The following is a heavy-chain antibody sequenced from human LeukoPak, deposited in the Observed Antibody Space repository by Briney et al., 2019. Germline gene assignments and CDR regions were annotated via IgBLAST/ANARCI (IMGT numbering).Heavy chain of an antibody. V-gene: IGHV1-18*01. CDR1: GYTFTSYG. D-gene: IGHD3-22*01. CDR2: ISAYNGNT. Sequence: GASVTVSCKASGYTFTSYGISWVRQAPGQGLEWMGWISAYNGNTNYAQKLQGRVTMTTDTSTSTAYMELRSLRSDDTAVYYCATEYYYDSSGYYYPGYWGQGTLVTVSS. J-gene: IGHJ4*02. CDR3: ATEYYYDSSGYYYPGY.